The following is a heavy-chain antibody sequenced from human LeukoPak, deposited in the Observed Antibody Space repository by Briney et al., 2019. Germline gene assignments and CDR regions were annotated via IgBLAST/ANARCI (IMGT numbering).Heavy chain of an antibody. CDR1: GFTFSSYG. CDR3: AILWFGELSDY. J-gene: IGHJ4*02. D-gene: IGHD3-10*01. V-gene: IGHV3-33*01. Sequence: PGGSPRLSCAASGFTFSSYGMHWVRQAPGKGLEWVAVIWYDGSNKYYADSVKGRFTISRDNSKNTLYLQMNSLRAEDTAVYYCAILWFGELSDYWGQGTLVTVSS. CDR2: IWYDGSNK.